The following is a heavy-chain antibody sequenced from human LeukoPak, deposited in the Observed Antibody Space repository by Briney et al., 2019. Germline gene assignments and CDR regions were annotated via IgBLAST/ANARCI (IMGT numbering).Heavy chain of an antibody. J-gene: IGHJ3*02. D-gene: IGHD5-18*01. CDR3: AKPFPVGTAMVNGAFDI. CDR1: GGSFSGYY. V-gene: IGHV4-34*01. Sequence: SETLSLTCAVYGGSFSGYYWSWIRQPPGKGLEWIGEINHSGSTNYNPSLKSRVTISVDTSKNQFSLKLSSVTAADTAVYYCAKPFPVGTAMVNGAFDIWGQGTMVTVSS. CDR2: INHSGST.